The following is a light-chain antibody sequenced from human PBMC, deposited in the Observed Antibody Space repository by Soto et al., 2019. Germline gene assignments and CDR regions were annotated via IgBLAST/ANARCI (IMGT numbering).Light chain of an antibody. Sequence: QPVLAQPPSVFGAPGQRITISCTGSSSNIGAGFDVHWYQQLPGTAPKVLFYDYNDRPSGVPDRFSASKSDTSASLAITGLQTEDEADYFCQSYDTSLSGWVFGGGTKLTVL. CDR3: QSYDTSLSGWV. CDR1: SSNIGAGFD. J-gene: IGLJ3*02. V-gene: IGLV1-40*01. CDR2: DYN.